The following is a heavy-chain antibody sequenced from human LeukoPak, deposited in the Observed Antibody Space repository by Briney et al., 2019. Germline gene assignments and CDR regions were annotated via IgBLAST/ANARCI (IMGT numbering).Heavy chain of an antibody. V-gene: IGHV5-51*01. Sequence: GESLKISCEGSGYSFTTWWIGWVRQMPGKGLEWMGIIYPGDSDTKYSPSFQGQVTISADKSISTAYLQWSSLKASDTAMYYCARREISSSGYYFNFWGQGTLVTVSS. CDR3: ARREISSSGYYFNF. D-gene: IGHD6-6*01. CDR2: IYPGDSDT. J-gene: IGHJ4*02. CDR1: GYSFTTWW.